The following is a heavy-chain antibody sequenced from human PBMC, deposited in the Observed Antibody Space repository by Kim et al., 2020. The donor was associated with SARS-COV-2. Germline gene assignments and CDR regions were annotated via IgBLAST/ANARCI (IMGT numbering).Heavy chain of an antibody. D-gene: IGHD3-9*01. V-gene: IGHV3-21*01. Sequence: GGSLRLSCAASGFTFSSYSMNWVRQAPGKGLEWVSSISSSSSYIYYADSVKGRFTISRDNAKNSLYLQMNSLRAEDTAVYYCARGQSYYDILTGWGCVDYWGQGTLVTVSS. CDR3: ARGQSYYDILTGWGCVDY. CDR2: ISSSSSYI. J-gene: IGHJ4*02. CDR1: GFTFSSYS.